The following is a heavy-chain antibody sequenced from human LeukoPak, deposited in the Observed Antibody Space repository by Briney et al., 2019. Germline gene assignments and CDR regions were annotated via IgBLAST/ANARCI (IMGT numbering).Heavy chain of an antibody. CDR1: GYTFTSYG. CDR2: ISAYNGNT. J-gene: IGHJ6*02. D-gene: IGHD2-15*01. V-gene: IGHV1-18*01. CDR3: AILRWDIVAVVAAGMDV. Sequence: ASVKVSCKASGYTFTSYGISWVRQAPGQGLEWMGWISAYNGNTNYAQKLQGRVTMTTDTSTSTAYMELRSLRSDDTAVYYCAILRWDIVAVVAAGMDVWGQGTTVTVSS.